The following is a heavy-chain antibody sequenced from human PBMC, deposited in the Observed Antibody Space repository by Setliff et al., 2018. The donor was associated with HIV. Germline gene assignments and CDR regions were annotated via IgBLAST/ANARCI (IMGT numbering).Heavy chain of an antibody. CDR1: GFTFEDYA. CDR3: TKDVNWKGYNYDYGYFDS. V-gene: IGHV3-9*01. D-gene: IGHD3-16*01. Sequence: SLKISCAAPGFTFEDYAMHWVRQAPGKGLEWVAGISWDSGNRGYGASAEGRFTVSRDNAKNSLYLQMDSLRPEDTALYYCTKDVNWKGYNYDYGYFDSWGQGTMVTVSS. CDR2: ISWDSGNR. J-gene: IGHJ4*03.